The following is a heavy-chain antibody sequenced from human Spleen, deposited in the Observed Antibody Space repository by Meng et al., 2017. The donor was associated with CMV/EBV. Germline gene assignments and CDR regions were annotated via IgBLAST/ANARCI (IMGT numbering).Heavy chain of an antibody. CDR1: GSISNNNW. CDR2: IYHSGTT. J-gene: IGHJ4*02. Sequence: GSISNNNWWTWVRQPPGKGMEWIGEIYHSGTTNYNPSLKSRVSISVDKSKNQFSLRLTSVTAADTAVYYCAREGLRGCSGGSCYGYWGQGTLVTVSS. V-gene: IGHV4-4*02. D-gene: IGHD2-15*01. CDR3: AREGLRGCSGGSCYGY.